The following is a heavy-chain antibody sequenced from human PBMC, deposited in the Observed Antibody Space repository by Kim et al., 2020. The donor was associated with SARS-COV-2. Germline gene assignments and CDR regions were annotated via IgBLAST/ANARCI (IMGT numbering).Heavy chain of an antibody. CDR3: ARGVGSGFSVYDLGY. J-gene: IGHJ4*02. Sequence: SVKVSCKTSGYTFSNYVINWVRQAPGQGLEWMGGIIPGFRRTDYAQRFQDRVTITADDSTSTAYMELSSLSPDDTAVYYCARGVGSGFSVYDLGYWGQG. CDR1: GYTFSNYV. V-gene: IGHV1-69*13. D-gene: IGHD5-12*01. CDR2: IIPGFRRT.